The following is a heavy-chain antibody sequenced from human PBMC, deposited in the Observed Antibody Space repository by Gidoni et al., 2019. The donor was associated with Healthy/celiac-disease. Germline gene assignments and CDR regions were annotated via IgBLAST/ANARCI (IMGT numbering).Heavy chain of an antibody. V-gene: IGHV3-15*01. J-gene: IGHJ4*02. CDR2: IKSKTDGGTT. D-gene: IGHD5-12*01. CDR1: GFTFSNAW. CDR3: TTEPDIVATAY. Sequence: EVQLVESGGGLVKPGGSLRLSCAASGFTFSNAWMSWVRQAPGKGLEWFGRIKSKTDGGTTDYAAPVKGRFTISRDDSKNTLYLQMNSLKTEDTAVYYCTTEPDIVATAYWGQGTLVTVSS.